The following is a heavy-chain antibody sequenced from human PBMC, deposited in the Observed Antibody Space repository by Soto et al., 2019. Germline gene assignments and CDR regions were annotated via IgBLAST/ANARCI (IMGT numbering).Heavy chain of an antibody. V-gene: IGHV3-23*01. J-gene: IGHJ4*02. CDR2: ISGGGGGS. D-gene: IGHD4-17*01. CDR3: AKAYGDDVGNFDC. CDR1: GFTFSSYA. Sequence: LRLSCAASGFTFSSYAMNWVRQAPGKGLEWVSAISGGGGGSYYADSVRGRLTISRDNSKNTLYLQMNSLRAEDTAVYYCAKAYGDDVGNFDCWGQGTPVTVSS.